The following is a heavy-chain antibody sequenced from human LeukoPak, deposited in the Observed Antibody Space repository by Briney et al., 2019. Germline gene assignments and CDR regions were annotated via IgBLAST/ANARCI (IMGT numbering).Heavy chain of an antibody. V-gene: IGHV1-8*03. CDR2: MNPNSGNT. CDR1: GYTFTSYD. Sequence: ASVKVSCKASGYTFTSYDINWVRQATGQGLEWMGWMNPNSGNTGYAQKFQGRVTITRNTSISTAYMELSSLRSEDTAVYYCATDSHTMTPLQDAFDIWGQGTMVTVSS. D-gene: IGHD3-22*01. CDR3: ATDSHTMTPLQDAFDI. J-gene: IGHJ3*02.